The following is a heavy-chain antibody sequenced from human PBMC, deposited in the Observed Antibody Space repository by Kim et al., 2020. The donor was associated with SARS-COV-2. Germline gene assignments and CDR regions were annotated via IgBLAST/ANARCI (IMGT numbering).Heavy chain of an antibody. Sequence: SRVTISVDTSKTQFSLKLSSVTAADTAVYYCARDLRSGDGSPPDGGAFDIWGQGTMVTVSS. V-gene: IGHV4-31*02. J-gene: IGHJ3*02. CDR3: ARDLRSGDGSPPDGGAFDI. D-gene: IGHD3-3*01.